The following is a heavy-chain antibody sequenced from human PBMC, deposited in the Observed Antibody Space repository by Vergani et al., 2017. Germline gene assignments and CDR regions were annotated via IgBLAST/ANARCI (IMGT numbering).Heavy chain of an antibody. CDR2: IYYSGST. V-gene: IGHV4-39*07. D-gene: IGHD1-26*01. J-gene: IGHJ4*02. CDR3: ARERITLVGTLTRVFDY. CDR1: GGSISSSSYY. Sequence: QLQLQESGPGLVKPSETLSLTCTVSGGSISSSSYYWGWIRQPPGKGLEWIGSIYYSGSTYYNPSLKSRVTISVDTSKNPFSLKLSSVTAADTAVYYCARERITLVGTLTRVFDYWGQGTLVTVSS.